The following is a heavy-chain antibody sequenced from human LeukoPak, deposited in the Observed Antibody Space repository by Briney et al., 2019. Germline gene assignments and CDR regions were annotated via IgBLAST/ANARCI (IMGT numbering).Heavy chain of an antibody. Sequence: GGSLRLSCVASGFPVSTKDMSWVRQAPGKGLEWISVIDTGGYTSYGNSVKGRFTISRDNAKNTLFLQTSSLRAEDTAVYFCARTPYYDAMDVWGQGTTVTVSS. CDR3: ARTPYYDAMDV. CDR2: IDTGGYT. CDR1: GFPVSTKD. V-gene: IGHV3-66*01. J-gene: IGHJ6*02.